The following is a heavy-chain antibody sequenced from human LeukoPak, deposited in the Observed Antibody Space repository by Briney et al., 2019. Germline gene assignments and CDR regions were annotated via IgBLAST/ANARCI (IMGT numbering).Heavy chain of an antibody. J-gene: IGHJ4*02. D-gene: IGHD3-10*01. CDR1: GGSFSGYY. V-gene: IGHV4-34*01. Sequence: SETLSLTCAVYGGSFSGYYWSWIRQPPGKGLEWIGEINHSGSTNYNPSLKSRVTISVDTSKNQFSLKLSSVTAADTAVYYCARGGVVRGATDYWGQGTLVTVSS. CDR2: INHSGST. CDR3: ARGGVVRGATDY.